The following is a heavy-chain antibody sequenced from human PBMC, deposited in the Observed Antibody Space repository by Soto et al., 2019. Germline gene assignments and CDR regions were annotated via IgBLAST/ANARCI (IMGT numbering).Heavy chain of an antibody. V-gene: IGHV3-48*02. Sequence: PGGSLRLSCAASGFTFSSYSMNWVRQAPGKGLEWVSYISSSSSTIYYADSVKGRFTISRDTAKNSLYLQMNRLRDEDTAVYYCARDPNSTGGSCYQYYYDHYGMDVGGQGTTVTVSS. CDR2: ISSSSSTI. CDR3: ARDPNSTGGSCYQYYYDHYGMDV. D-gene: IGHD2-15*01. J-gene: IGHJ6*02. CDR1: GFTFSSYS.